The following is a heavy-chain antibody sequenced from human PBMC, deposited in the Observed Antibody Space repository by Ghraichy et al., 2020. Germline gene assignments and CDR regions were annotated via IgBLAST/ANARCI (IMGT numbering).Heavy chain of an antibody. V-gene: IGHV5-51*01. Sequence: GESLNISCKGSGYSFTSYWIGWVRQMPGKGLEWMGIIYPGDSDTRYSPSFQGQVTISADKSISTAYLQWSSLKASDTAMYYCARSWGVRGVIPPGWFDPWGQGTLVTVSS. CDR1: GYSFTSYW. CDR3: ARSWGVRGVIPPGWFDP. D-gene: IGHD3-10*01. J-gene: IGHJ5*02. CDR2: IYPGDSDT.